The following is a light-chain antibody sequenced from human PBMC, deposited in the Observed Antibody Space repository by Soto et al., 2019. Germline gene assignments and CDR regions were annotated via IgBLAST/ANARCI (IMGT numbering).Light chain of an antibody. CDR1: SSDVGSYNL. CDR3: CSYAGSSSWV. CDR2: EVS. V-gene: IGLV2-23*02. Sequence: QSVLTQPGSVSGSPVQSITISCTGTSSDVGSYNLVSWYQQHPGKAPKLMIYEVSKRPSGVSNRFSGSKSGNTASLTISGLQAEDEADYYCCSYAGSSSWVFGTGTKVTVL. J-gene: IGLJ1*01.